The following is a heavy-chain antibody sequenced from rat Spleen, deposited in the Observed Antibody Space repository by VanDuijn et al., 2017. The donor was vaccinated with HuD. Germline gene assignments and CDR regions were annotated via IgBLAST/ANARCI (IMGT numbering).Heavy chain of an antibody. CDR3: ARWRYTTDWFAY. Sequence: QVQLRESGPGLVQPSQTLSLTCTVSGFSLTSFHVHWVRQPPGKGLEWMGVIWGNGNANYNSALKSRLSISRDTSKSQVFLKINSLQAEDSAMYFCARWRYTTDWFAYWGQGTLVSVSS. CDR2: IWGNGNA. D-gene: IGHD1-6*01. V-gene: IGHV2-13*01. J-gene: IGHJ3*01. CDR1: GFSLTSFH.